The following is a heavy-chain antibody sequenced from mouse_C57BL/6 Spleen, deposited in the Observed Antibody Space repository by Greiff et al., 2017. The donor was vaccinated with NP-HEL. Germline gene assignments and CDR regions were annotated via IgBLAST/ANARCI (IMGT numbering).Heavy chain of an antibody. Sequence: EVKVVESGEGLVKPGGSLKLSCAASGFTFSSYAMSWVRQTPEKRLEWVAYISSGGDYIYYADTVKGRFTISRDNARNTLYLQMSSLKSEDTAMYYCTGSYYGSSYWYFDVWGTGTTVTVSS. J-gene: IGHJ1*03. CDR1: GFTFSSYA. CDR2: ISSGGDYI. CDR3: TGSYYGSSYWYFDV. D-gene: IGHD1-1*01. V-gene: IGHV5-9-1*02.